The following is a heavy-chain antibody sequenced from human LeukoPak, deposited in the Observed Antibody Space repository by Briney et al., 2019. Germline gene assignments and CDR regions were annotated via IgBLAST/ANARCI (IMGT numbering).Heavy chain of an antibody. CDR3: ARHATTMITADSPLDY. D-gene: IGHD3-16*01. Sequence: PSETLSLTCTVSGGSFSSYYWSWMRQPPGKGLEWIGYTYYSGSTNYNPSLKSRVTISVDTSKNQFSLRLSSVTAADTAVYYCARHATTMITADSPLDYWGQGTLVTVSS. CDR2: TYYSGST. V-gene: IGHV4-59*08. CDR1: GGSFSSYY. J-gene: IGHJ4*02.